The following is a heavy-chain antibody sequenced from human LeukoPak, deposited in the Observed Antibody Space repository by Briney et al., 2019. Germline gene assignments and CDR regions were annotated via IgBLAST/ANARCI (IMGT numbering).Heavy chain of an antibody. Sequence: GASLRLSCAASGFTFSSYAMSWVRQAPGKGLEWVSVIYSGGSTYYADSVKGRFTISRDNSKNTLYLQMNSLRAEDTAVYYCARETSSGYYKPRQYYFDYWGQGTLVTVSS. V-gene: IGHV3-66*02. CDR3: ARETSSGYYKPRQYYFDY. J-gene: IGHJ4*02. CDR1: GFTFSSYA. D-gene: IGHD3-22*01. CDR2: IYSGGST.